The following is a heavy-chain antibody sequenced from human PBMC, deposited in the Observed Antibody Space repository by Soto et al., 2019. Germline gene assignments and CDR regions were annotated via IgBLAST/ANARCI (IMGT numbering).Heavy chain of an antibody. CDR1: GGSISSYY. J-gene: IGHJ4*02. V-gene: IGHV4-59*08. CDR2: IYYSGST. Sequence: SETLSLTCTVSGGSISSYYWSWIRQPPGKGLEWIGYIYYSGSTNYNPPLKSRVTISVDTSKNQFSLKLSSVTAADTAVYYCARLFPHSGSYLDYWGQGTLVTVS. D-gene: IGHD1-26*01. CDR3: ARLFPHSGSYLDY.